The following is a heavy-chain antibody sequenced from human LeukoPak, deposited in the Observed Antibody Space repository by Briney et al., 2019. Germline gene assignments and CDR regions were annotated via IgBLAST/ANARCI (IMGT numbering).Heavy chain of an antibody. CDR2: ISNDGINT. D-gene: IGHD5-18*01. CDR1: GIIFSTYG. J-gene: IGHJ4*02. CDR3: AKGRRGSSYVHYFDS. V-gene: IGHV3-30*18. Sequence: GGSLRLSCAASGIIFSTYGMHWVRQAPGKGLEWVGVISNDGINTYYTDSLKGRFTISRDNSNSTLYLHMNSLRREDTAVYYRAKGRRGSSYVHYFDSWGQGALVTVSS.